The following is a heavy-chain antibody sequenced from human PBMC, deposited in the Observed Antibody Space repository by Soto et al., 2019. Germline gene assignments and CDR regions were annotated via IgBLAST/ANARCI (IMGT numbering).Heavy chain of an antibody. CDR2: IYYNGNT. Sequence: QVQLQESGPGLVKPSQTLSLTCTLSGVSITSGAYYWTWVRQHPGKGLEWIGYIYYNGNTYFSPSLTSRLTISRHTSKNQFSLKLSSVTAADTAMQYCARARLRAVYAFDFLGQGTMVTVSS. CDR1: GVSITSGAYY. V-gene: IGHV4-31*03. D-gene: IGHD4-17*01. J-gene: IGHJ3*01. CDR3: ARARLRAVYAFDF.